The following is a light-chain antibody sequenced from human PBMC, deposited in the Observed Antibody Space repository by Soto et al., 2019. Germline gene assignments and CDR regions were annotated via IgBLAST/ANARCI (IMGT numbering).Light chain of an antibody. Sequence: VLTQSPGTLSVSPGERATLSCRASQSVTNTYLAWYQQKPGQAPGLLVYAVSSRATGIPDRFSGSGSGTDFTLTISGLEPEDLAVYYCQIYGGSRTFGTGTKADIK. CDR3: QIYGGSRT. CDR2: AVS. J-gene: IGKJ3*01. V-gene: IGKV3-20*01. CDR1: QSVTNTY.